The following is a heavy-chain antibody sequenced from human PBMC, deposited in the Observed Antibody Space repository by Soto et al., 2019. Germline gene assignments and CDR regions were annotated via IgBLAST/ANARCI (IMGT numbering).Heavy chain of an antibody. CDR1: GFTFSSYG. D-gene: IGHD3-16*01. CDR2: ISYDGSNK. CDR3: EKDRLTDYYFDY. J-gene: IGHJ4*02. V-gene: IGHV3-30*18. Sequence: PGGSLRLSCAASGFTFSSYGMHWVRQAPGKGLEWVAVISYDGSNKYYADSVKGRFTISRDNSKNTLYLQMNSLRAEDTAVYYCEKDRLTDYYFDYWGQGTLVTVSS.